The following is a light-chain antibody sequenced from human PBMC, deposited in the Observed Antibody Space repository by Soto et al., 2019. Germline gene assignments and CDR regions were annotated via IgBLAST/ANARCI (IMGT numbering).Light chain of an antibody. V-gene: IGLV2-14*01. J-gene: IGLJ1*01. Sequence: QSALTQPASVSGSPGKSITISCTGTGRDVGGYDYVSWYQQHLGKAPKLMIYDVSNRPSGVSNRFSGSKSGNTASLTISGLKAEDEADYYCSSYTSSSTQVFGTGTKVTVL. CDR2: DVS. CDR3: SSYTSSSTQV. CDR1: GRDVGGYDY.